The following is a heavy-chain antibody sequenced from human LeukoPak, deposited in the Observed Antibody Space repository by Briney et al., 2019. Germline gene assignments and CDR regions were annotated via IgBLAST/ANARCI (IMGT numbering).Heavy chain of an antibody. Sequence: GRSLRLSCAASGFTFSSYGMHWVRQAPGKGLEWVAVISYDGSNKYYADSVKGRFTISRDNSKNTLYLQMNSLRAEDTAVYYCAKSIVGATPQDYWGRGTLVTVSS. CDR2: ISYDGSNK. CDR1: GFTFSSYG. CDR3: AKSIVGATPQDY. D-gene: IGHD1-26*01. V-gene: IGHV3-30*18. J-gene: IGHJ4*02.